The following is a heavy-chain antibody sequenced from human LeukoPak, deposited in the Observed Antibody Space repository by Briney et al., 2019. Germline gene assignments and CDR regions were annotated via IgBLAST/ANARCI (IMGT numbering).Heavy chain of an antibody. V-gene: IGHV4-39*01. CDR1: GGSTSSSNYY. Sequence: SETLSLTCTVSGGSTSSSNYYWGWIRQPPGKGLEWIGVIHYSGNTYYNPSLKSRVTISVDTSKNQFSLKLSSVTAADTAVYYCARLGAGPTYYDFWSGYSSFYFDYWGQGTLVTVSS. J-gene: IGHJ4*02. CDR3: ARLGAGPTYYDFWSGYSSFYFDY. D-gene: IGHD3-3*01. CDR2: IHYSGNT.